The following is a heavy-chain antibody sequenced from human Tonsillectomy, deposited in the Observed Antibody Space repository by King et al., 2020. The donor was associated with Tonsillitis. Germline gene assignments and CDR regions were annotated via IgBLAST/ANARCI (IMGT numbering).Heavy chain of an antibody. J-gene: IGHJ6*02. CDR3: ARGHYGMDV. CDR1: GFRFSDYY. CDR2: MRSSSNT. V-gene: IGHV3-11*06. Sequence: VQLVESGGGLVKPGGSLRLSCVASGFRFSDYYMSWIRQAPGKGLEWVSYMRSSSNTDYADSVKGRFTISRDNAKNSLYLQMNSLRAEDTAVYYCARGHYGMDVWGQGTTVIVSS.